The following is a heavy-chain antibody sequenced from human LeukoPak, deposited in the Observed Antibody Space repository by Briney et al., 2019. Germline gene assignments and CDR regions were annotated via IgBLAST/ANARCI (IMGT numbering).Heavy chain of an antibody. CDR1: GYTFTGYY. D-gene: IGHD6-13*01. Sequence: ASVKVSCKASGYTFTGYYMHWVRQAPGQELEWMGWINPNSGSTNYAQKFQGRVTMTRDTSFSTAYMELSRLSSDDTAVYYCARIGKQLNWFDPWGQGALVTVSS. V-gene: IGHV1-2*02. CDR2: INPNSGST. J-gene: IGHJ5*02. CDR3: ARIGKQLNWFDP.